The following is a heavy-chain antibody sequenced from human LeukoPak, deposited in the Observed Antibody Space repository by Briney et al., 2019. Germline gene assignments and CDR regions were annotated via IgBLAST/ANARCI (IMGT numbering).Heavy chain of an antibody. D-gene: IGHD3-16*01. Sequence: QTLSLTCTVSGGSFSSGGYYWSWIRQHPGKALEWLARIDWDDDKYYSTSLKTRLTISKDTSKNQVVLTMTNMDPVDTATYYCARIRGSHLDYWGQGTLVTVSS. J-gene: IGHJ4*02. CDR1: GGSFSSGGYY. CDR2: IDWDDDK. CDR3: ARIRGSHLDY. V-gene: IGHV2-70*11.